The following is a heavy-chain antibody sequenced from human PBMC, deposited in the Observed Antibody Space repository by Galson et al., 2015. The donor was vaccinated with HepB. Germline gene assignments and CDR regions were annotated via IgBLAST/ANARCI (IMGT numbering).Heavy chain of an antibody. J-gene: IGHJ3*02. CDR3: ARDWERWLQLHAFDI. CDR2: INWNGGST. D-gene: IGHD5-24*01. Sequence: SLRLSCAASGFTFDDYGMSWVRQAPGKGLEWVSGINWNGGSTGYADSVKGRFTISRDNAKNSLYLQMNSLRAEDTALYYCARDWERWLQLHAFDIWGQGTMVTVSS. V-gene: IGHV3-20*04. CDR1: GFTFDDYG.